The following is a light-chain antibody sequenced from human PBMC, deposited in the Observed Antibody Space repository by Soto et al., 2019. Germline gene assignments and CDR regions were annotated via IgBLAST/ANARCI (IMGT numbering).Light chain of an antibody. J-gene: IGLJ2*01. CDR1: SSDVGGYNY. V-gene: IGLV2-14*01. CDR2: DVS. CDR3: SSYTSSSTPL. Sequence: QSVLTQPASVSGSPGQSITISCTGTSSDVGGYNYVSWYQQHPGKAPKLMIYDVSNRPSGVANRFSGSTSGNTASLTISGLQAEDEADYYCSSYTSSSTPLFGGGTKVTVL.